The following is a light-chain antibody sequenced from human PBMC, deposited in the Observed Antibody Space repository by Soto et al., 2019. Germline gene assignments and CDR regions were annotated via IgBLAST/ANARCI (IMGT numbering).Light chain of an antibody. Sequence: DVQMTQSPSTLSASVGDRFTITCRASQSISRWLDWYQQKPGKAPKLLIYHASSLESGVPSRSSGSGSGTEFTLTISSLQPDDFETYYCQQYNSYSWTFGQGTKVDIK. J-gene: IGKJ1*01. CDR1: QSISRW. CDR3: QQYNSYSWT. V-gene: IGKV1-5*01. CDR2: HAS.